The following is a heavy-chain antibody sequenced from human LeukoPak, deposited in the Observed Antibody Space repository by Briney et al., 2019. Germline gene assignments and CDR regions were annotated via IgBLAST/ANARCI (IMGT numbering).Heavy chain of an antibody. D-gene: IGHD3-9*01. CDR2: ISAYNGNT. CDR1: GYTFTSYG. CDR3: ARVSLVNYYYYYMDV. Sequence: ASVKVSCKASGYTFTSYGISWVRQAPGQGLEWMGWISAYNGNTNYAQKLQGRVTMTTDTSTSTAYMELRSLRSDDTAVYYCARVSLVNYYYYYMDVWGEGTTATVSS. V-gene: IGHV1-18*01. J-gene: IGHJ6*03.